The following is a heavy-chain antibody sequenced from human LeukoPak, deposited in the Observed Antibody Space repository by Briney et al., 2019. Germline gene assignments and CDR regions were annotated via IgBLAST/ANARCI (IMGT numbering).Heavy chain of an antibody. V-gene: IGHV3-21*01. Sequence: GGSLRLSGAASGFTCSTYSMNWVRQAPGKGLEWVSSISSSSTNIYYADSVKGRFTISRDNAKNSLYLQMNSLRAEDTAVYYCASLSLRWPDYWGQGTLVTVSS. CDR1: GFTCSTYS. D-gene: IGHD4-23*01. CDR3: ASLSLRWPDY. CDR2: ISSSSTNI. J-gene: IGHJ4*02.